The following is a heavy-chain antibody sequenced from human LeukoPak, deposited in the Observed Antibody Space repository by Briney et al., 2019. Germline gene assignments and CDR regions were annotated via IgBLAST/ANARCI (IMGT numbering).Heavy chain of an antibody. CDR3: ARMGLEIVVITAAPARPVRWFDP. CDR2: IYYSGST. Sequence: SETLSLTCTVSGGSISSSSYYWGWIRQPPGKGLEWIGSIYYSGSTYYNPSLKSRVTISVDTSKNQFSLKLSSVTAADTAVHYCARMGLEIVVITAAPARPVRWFDPWGQGTLVTVSS. CDR1: GGSISSSSYY. J-gene: IGHJ5*02. D-gene: IGHD2-2*01. V-gene: IGHV4-39*07.